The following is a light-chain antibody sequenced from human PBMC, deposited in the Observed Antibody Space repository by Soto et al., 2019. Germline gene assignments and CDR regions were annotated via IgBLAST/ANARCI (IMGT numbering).Light chain of an antibody. V-gene: IGKV1-9*01. CDR2: AAS. CDR3: QQLNSYPRT. Sequence: IQLTQSPSSLSASVGDRVTITCRASKGISSYLAWYQQKPGKAPKLLIYAASTLQSGGPSRFSGSGSGTDFTLTISSLQHEDFAAYYCQQLNSYPRTFGQGTKLEIK. CDR1: KGISSY. J-gene: IGKJ2*02.